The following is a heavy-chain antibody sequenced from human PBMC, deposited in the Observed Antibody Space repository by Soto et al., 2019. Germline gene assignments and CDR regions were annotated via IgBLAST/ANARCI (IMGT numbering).Heavy chain of an antibody. J-gene: IGHJ4*02. Sequence: GGSLRLSCAASGFTFSNYGMHWVRQAPGKGLEWVANINQGGSEKYYADSVKGRFAISRDNTKNLLYLQMNSLRAEDTAIYYCARGVGGVLVAVFDYCGQGALVTVSS. CDR2: INQGGSEK. D-gene: IGHD2-15*01. CDR3: ARGVGGVLVAVFDY. V-gene: IGHV3-7*01. CDR1: GFTFSNYG.